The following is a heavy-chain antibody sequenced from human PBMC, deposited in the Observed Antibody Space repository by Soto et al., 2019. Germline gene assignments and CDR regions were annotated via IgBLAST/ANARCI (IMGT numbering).Heavy chain of an antibody. CDR3: ARGGSGSYYAWFDP. Sequence: SETLSLTCTVSGGSISSYYWSWIRKPPGKGLEWIGYIYYSGSTNYNPSLKSRVTISVDTSKNQFSLKLSSVTAADTAVYYCARGGSGSYYAWFDPWGQGTLVTVSS. D-gene: IGHD1-26*01. CDR1: GGSISSYY. V-gene: IGHV4-59*01. J-gene: IGHJ5*02. CDR2: IYYSGST.